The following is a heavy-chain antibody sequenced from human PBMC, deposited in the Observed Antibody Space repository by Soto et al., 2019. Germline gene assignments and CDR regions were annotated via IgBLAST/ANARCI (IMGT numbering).Heavy chain of an antibody. D-gene: IGHD5-18*01. CDR2: ISYDGSNK. J-gene: IGHJ4*02. V-gene: IGHV3-30-3*01. Sequence: PGGSLRLSCAASGFTFSSYAMHWVRQAPGKGLEWVAVISYDGSNKYYADSVKGRFTISRDNSKNTLYLQMNSLRAEDTAVYYCASFRGYSYGPTDADDYWGQGTLVTVSS. CDR3: ASFRGYSYGPTDADDY. CDR1: GFTFSSYA.